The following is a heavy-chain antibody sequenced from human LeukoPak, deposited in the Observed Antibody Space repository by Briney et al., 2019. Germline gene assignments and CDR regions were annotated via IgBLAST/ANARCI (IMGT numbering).Heavy chain of an antibody. CDR1: GFTFSSYS. V-gene: IGHV3-48*01. CDR3: ARPYGSGELDY. Sequence: GGSLRLSCAASGFTFSSYSMNWVRQAPGKGLEWASYISSSSSTIYYADSVKGRFTISRDNAKNSLYLQMNSLRAEDTAVYYCARPYGSGELDYWGQGTLVTVSS. J-gene: IGHJ4*02. CDR2: ISSSSSTI. D-gene: IGHD3-10*01.